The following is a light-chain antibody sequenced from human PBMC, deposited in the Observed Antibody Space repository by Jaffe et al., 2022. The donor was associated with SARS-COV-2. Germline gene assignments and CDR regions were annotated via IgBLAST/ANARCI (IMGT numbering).Light chain of an antibody. Sequence: EIVLTQSPGTLSLSPGERATLSCRASQSVSSSYLAWYQQKPGQAPRLLIYGASSRATGIPDRFSGSGSGTDFTLTISRLEPEDFAVYYCQQYGSSLQFTFGGGTKVEIK. V-gene: IGKV3-20*01. CDR1: QSVSSSY. CDR2: GAS. CDR3: QQYGSSLQFT. J-gene: IGKJ4*01.